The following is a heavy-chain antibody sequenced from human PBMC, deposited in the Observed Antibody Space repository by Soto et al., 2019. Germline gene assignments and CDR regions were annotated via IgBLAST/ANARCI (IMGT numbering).Heavy chain of an antibody. J-gene: IGHJ4*02. Sequence: SETLSLTCNVSGVSISSDGYYWSWIRQHPGKGLEWIGYISDSGSTYGNPSLKSRVIISVDTSKNQFSLQLISVTAADTAVYYCASRGTVPKYVTYWGQGTLVTVSS. CDR2: ISDSGST. CDR1: GVSISSDGYY. CDR3: ASRGTVPKYVTY. D-gene: IGHD1-1*01. V-gene: IGHV4-31*03.